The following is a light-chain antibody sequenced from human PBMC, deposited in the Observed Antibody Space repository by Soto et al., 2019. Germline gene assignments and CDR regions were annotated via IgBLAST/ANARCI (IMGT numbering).Light chain of an antibody. Sequence: EIVLTQSPGTLSLSPGERATLSCRASQSVSSSYLAWYQQKPGQAPRLLIYGASSRATGIPDRFSGSGSGTDFTLTISRLEPEDFAVYYCQQYGAQGTFGQGTKV. V-gene: IGKV3-20*01. J-gene: IGKJ1*01. CDR3: QQYGAQGT. CDR2: GAS. CDR1: QSVSSSY.